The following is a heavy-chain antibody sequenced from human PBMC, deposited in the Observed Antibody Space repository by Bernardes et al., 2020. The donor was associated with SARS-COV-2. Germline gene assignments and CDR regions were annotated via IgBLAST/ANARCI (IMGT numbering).Heavy chain of an antibody. J-gene: IGHJ6*02. D-gene: IGHD2-15*01. Sequence: GWSLRLSCAASEFTFNRYAMTWVRQGPGKGLEWVSGISGTGDATSYADSVRGRFTISRDNSKNTLSLQMNGLRADDTAVYYCAKESTDSPDANYFFAVDVWGQGTTVTVSS. CDR2: ISGTGDAT. CDR1: EFTFNRYA. V-gene: IGHV3-23*01. CDR3: AKESTDSPDANYFFAVDV.